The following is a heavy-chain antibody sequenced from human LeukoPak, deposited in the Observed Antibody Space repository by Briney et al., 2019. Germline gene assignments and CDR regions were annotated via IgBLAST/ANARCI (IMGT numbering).Heavy chain of an antibody. V-gene: IGHV4-39*07. Sequence: KPSETLSLTCTVSGGSISSSSYFWGWIRQPPRKGLEWIGSIYYSGSTYYNPSLKSRVTISVDTSKNQFSLKLSSVTAADTAVYYCARYRAVAGTGGDYWGQGTLVTVSS. CDR2: IYYSGST. D-gene: IGHD6-19*01. J-gene: IGHJ4*02. CDR3: ARYRAVAGTGGDY. CDR1: GGSISSSSYF.